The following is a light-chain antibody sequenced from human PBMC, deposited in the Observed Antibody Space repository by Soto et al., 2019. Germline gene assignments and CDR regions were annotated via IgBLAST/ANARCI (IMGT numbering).Light chain of an antibody. J-gene: IGKJ4*01. CDR2: GAS. Sequence: EIVMTQSPATLSVSPGERATLSCRASQSVSSNLAWYQQKPGQAPRLLLYGASTRATGIPATFSGSGSGTEFTLTISSLQPEDFAVYYCQQYKTWPLTFGGGTKVEIK. CDR1: QSVSSN. V-gene: IGKV3-15*01. CDR3: QQYKTWPLT.